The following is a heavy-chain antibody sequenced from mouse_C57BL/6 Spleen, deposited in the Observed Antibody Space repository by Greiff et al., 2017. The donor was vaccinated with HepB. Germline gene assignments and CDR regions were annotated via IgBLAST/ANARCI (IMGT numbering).Heavy chain of an antibody. CDR2: IYIGNGYT. D-gene: IGHD1-1*01. J-gene: IGHJ2*01. CDR3: ARGGYYYGSSYETGLVDY. V-gene: IGHV1-58*01. CDR1: GYTFTSYG. Sequence: EVKLQESGAELVRPGSSVKMSCKTSGYTFTSYGINWVKQRPGQGLEWIGYIYIGNGYTEYNEKFKGKATLTSDTSSSTAYMQLSSLTSEDSAIYFCARGGYYYGSSYETGLVDYWGQGTTLTVSS.